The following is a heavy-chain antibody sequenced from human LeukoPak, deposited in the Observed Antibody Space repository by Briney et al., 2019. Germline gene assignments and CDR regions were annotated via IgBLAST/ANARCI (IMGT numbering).Heavy chain of an antibody. CDR3: ARGLLIAAGNWFDP. CDR2: INHSGST. J-gene: IGHJ5*02. CDR1: GGSFSGYY. Sequence: PSETLSLTCAVYGGSFSGYYWSWIRQPPGKGLEWIGEINHSGSTNYNPSLKSRVTISVDTSKNQFSLKLSSVTAADTAVYYCARGLLIAAGNWFDPRGQGTLVTVSS. V-gene: IGHV4-34*01. D-gene: IGHD6-13*01.